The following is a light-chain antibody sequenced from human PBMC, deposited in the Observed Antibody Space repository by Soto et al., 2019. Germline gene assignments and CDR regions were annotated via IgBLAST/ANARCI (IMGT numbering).Light chain of an antibody. CDR2: GAS. J-gene: IGKJ1*01. CDR1: QNVSSSY. Sequence: IVLTQSPCTLSLSPGERATLSCRASQNVSSSYSAWYQQKPGQAPRLLIYGASSRATGIPNRFSGSGSGTDFTLTISRLEPEDCAVYYCQHYGSSPRFGQGTKVDIK. CDR3: QHYGSSPR. V-gene: IGKV3-20*01.